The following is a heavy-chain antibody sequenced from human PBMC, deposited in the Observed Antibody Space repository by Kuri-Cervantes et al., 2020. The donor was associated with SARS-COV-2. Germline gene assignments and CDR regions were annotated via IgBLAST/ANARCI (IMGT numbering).Heavy chain of an antibody. V-gene: IGHV4-4*07. J-gene: IGHJ3*02. CDR2: IYTSGST. Sequence: CIVTGGSISSYYWSWIRQPAGKGLEWIGRIYTSGSTNYNPSLKSRVTMSVDTSKNQFSLKLSSVTAADTAVYYCARISRTYAFDIWGQGTMVTVSS. CDR1: GGSISSYY. D-gene: IGHD1-14*01. CDR3: ARISRTYAFDI.